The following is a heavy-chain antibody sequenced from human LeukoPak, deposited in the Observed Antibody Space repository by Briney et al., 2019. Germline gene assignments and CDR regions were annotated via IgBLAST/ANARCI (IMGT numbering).Heavy chain of an antibody. CDR2: ISYDGSNK. D-gene: IGHD6-19*01. CDR3: AKDLEYSSGWQYISGIDY. V-gene: IGHV3-30*18. J-gene: IGHJ4*02. Sequence: GGSLRLSCAASGFTFSSYGMHWVRQAPGKGLEWVAVISYDGSNKYYADSVKGRFTISRDNSKNTLYLQMNSLRAEDTAVYYCAKDLEYSSGWQYISGIDYWGQGTLVTVSS. CDR1: GFTFSSYG.